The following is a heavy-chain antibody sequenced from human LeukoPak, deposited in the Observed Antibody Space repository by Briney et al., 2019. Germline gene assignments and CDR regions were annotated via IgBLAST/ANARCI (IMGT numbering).Heavy chain of an antibody. J-gene: IGHJ4*02. CDR3: ARHLSSSGTDY. CDR2: IYYSGST. D-gene: IGHD6-13*01. CDR1: GGSISSYY. Sequence: SETLSLTCTVSGGSISSYYWSWIRQPPGKGLEWIGYIYYSGSTNYNPSLKSRVTVSVDTSKNQFSLKLSSVTAADTAVYYCARHLSSSGTDYWGQGTLVTVSS. V-gene: IGHV4-59*08.